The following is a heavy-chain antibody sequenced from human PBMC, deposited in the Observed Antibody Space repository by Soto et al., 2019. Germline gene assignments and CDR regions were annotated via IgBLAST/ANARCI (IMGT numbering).Heavy chain of an antibody. CDR2: IIPVFGTT. J-gene: IGHJ4*02. D-gene: IGHD3-10*02. CDR3: ARGGGPYVWFNEF. V-gene: IGHV1-69*01. CDR1: GGLFSSFA. Sequence: QVQLVQSGPEVKKPGSSVKVSCKDSGGLFSSFAISWVRQAPGQGLEWLGGIIPVFGTTNYAEKFQDRVTITADDSTNTAYMELTSLRSGDTAVYYCARGGGPYVWFNEFWGQGTLVTVSS.